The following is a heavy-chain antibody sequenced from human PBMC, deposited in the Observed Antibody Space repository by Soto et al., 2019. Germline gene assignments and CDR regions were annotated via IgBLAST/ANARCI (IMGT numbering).Heavy chain of an antibody. J-gene: IGHJ4*02. CDR2: INGGGGSI. CDR1: GFTFSRYA. CDR3: AKDSTDRGDNCGWYGWAD. V-gene: IGHV3-23*01. Sequence: EVQLLESGGGLVAPGGSLRLSCVASGFTFSRYAMTWVRQAPGKGLEWVSSINGGGGSIYYADPEQGRFIISKDMSKNTLSLEMNDLKTEDTVVYFCAKDSTDRGDNCGWYGWADWGQGTLVTVSS. D-gene: IGHD6-19*01.